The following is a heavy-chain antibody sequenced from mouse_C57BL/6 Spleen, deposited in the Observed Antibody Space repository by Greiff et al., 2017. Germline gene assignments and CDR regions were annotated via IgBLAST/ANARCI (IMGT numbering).Heavy chain of an antibody. D-gene: IGHD2-4*01. V-gene: IGHV5-9*01. CDR1: GFTFSSYT. CDR3: ARQNYDYDNWFAY. J-gene: IGHJ3*01. CDR2: ISGGGGNT. Sequence: VESGGGLVKPGGSLKLSCAASGFTFSSYTMSWVRQTPEKRLEWVATISGGGGNTYYPDSVKGRFTISRDNAKNTLYLQMSSLRSEDTALYYCARQNYDYDNWFAYWGQGTLVTVSA.